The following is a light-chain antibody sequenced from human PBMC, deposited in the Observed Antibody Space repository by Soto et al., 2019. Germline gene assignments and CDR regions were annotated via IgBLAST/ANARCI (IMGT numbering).Light chain of an antibody. CDR1: QYISSY. Sequence: DIQMTQSPSPLSASVGDRVTITCRASQYISSYLNWYQQKPGKVPNLLISGASTLQSGVPSRFSGGGSDTEFTLTISSLQPEDFVAYYCQQSYSAPFTFGRGTNVEI. V-gene: IGKV1-39*01. CDR2: GAS. CDR3: QQSYSAPFT. J-gene: IGKJ3*01.